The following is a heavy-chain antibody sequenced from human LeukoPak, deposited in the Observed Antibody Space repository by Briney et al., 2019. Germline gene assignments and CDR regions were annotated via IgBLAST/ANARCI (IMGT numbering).Heavy chain of an antibody. CDR2: IYYSGST. CDR3: ASHSKEYGSVYYYGMDV. CDR1: GGSISSGGYY. J-gene: IGHJ6*02. V-gene: IGHV4-31*03. D-gene: IGHD2-2*01. Sequence: SQTLSFTCTVSGGSISSGGYYWSWIRQHPGKGLEWIGYIYYSGSTYYNPSLKSRVTISVDTSKNQFSLKLSSVTAADTAVYYCASHSKEYGSVYYYGMDVWGQGTTVTVSS.